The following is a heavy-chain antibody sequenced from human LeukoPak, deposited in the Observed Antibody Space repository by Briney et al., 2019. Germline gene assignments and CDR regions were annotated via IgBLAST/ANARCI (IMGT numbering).Heavy chain of an antibody. Sequence: GRSLSLSYGASGFPFDDKAMHWVRQAPGKGLEWVAGISRNSDSTVYADSVKGRFTISRDNTKNSLYLQMNSLRAEDMALYYCVKDIGSGSYRYGGYFDYWGQGTLVTVSS. J-gene: IGHJ4*02. V-gene: IGHV3-9*03. CDR2: ISRNSDST. CDR1: GFPFDDKA. CDR3: VKDIGSGSYRYGGYFDY. D-gene: IGHD1-26*01.